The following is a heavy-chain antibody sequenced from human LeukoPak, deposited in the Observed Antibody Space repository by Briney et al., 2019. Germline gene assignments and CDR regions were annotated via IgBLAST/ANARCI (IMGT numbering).Heavy chain of an antibody. CDR2: ISSSSSSI. V-gene: IGHV3-48*02. CDR3: ARAMYYVEY. CDR1: GFPFSSYN. Sequence: GGSLRLSCVGSGFPFSSYNMNWVRQAPGKGLEWVSYISSSSSSIYYADSVKGRFTISRDNAKNSLYLQMNSLRDEDTAVYSCARAMYYVEYWGQGTLVTVSS. J-gene: IGHJ4*02.